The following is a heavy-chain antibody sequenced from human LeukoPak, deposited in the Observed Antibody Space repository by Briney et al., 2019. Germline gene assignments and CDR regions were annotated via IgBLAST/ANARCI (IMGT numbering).Heavy chain of an antibody. CDR3: AKLED. CDR2: ISYDGSNK. J-gene: IGHJ4*02. CDR1: GFTFSSYS. Sequence: PGGSLRLSCAASGFTFSSYSMNWVRQAPGKGLEWVAVISYDGSNKYYADSVKGRFTISRDNSKNTVYLQLSNLRVADTAVYYCAKLEDWGQGTLVAVSS. D-gene: IGHD1-1*01. V-gene: IGHV3-30*18.